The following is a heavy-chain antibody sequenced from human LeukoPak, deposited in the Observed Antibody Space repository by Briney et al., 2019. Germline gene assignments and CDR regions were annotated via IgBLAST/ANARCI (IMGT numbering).Heavy chain of an antibody. CDR3: ARDGRRAAAAIFDY. D-gene: IGHD2-2*01. J-gene: IGHJ4*02. V-gene: IGHV3-66*01. Sequence: GGSLRLSCAASGFTVSSNYMSWVRQAPGKGLEWVSVIYSGGSTCYADSVKGRFTISRDNSKATLYLQMNSLRAEDTAVYYCARDGRRAAAAIFDYWGQGTLVTVSS. CDR1: GFTVSSNY. CDR2: IYSGGST.